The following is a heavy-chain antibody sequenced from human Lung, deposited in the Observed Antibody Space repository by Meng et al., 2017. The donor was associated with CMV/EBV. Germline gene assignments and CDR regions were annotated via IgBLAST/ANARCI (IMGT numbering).Heavy chain of an antibody. CDR1: GYTFTGYY. J-gene: IGHJ4*02. V-gene: IGHV1-2*06. Sequence: QGQLVQSGAEVKKPGASVKVSCKASGYTFTGYYMHWLRQAPGPGLEWVGRITPSSGGTTYAQKFQGRVTMTRDTSISTAYMELSSLRSDDAAIYYCVRANLGSADYWGQGTLVTVSS. D-gene: IGHD7-27*01. CDR2: ITPSSGGT. CDR3: VRANLGSADY.